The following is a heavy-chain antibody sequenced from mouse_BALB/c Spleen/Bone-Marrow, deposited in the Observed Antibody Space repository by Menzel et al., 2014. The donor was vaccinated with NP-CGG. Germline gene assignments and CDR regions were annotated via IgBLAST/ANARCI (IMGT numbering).Heavy chain of an antibody. CDR1: GYAFSNYW. D-gene: IGHD2-3*01. CDR3: ARGRGWYFDY. J-gene: IGHJ2*01. Sequence: VQVVESGAELVRPGSSAKISCKASGYAFSNYWMNWVKRRPGQGLEWIGQIYPGDGDTNYNGKFKGKATLTADKSSSTAYMQLSSLTSEDSAVYFCARGRGWYFDYWGQGTTLTVSS. V-gene: IGHV1-80*01. CDR2: IYPGDGDT.